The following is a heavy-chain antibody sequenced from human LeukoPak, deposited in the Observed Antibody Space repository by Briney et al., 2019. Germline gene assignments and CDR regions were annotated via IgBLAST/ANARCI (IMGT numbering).Heavy chain of an antibody. CDR1: GFTFSLYW. CDR3: ARGGCTDGNCYSGGY. V-gene: IGHV3-74*01. Sequence: GGSLRLSCAASGFTFSLYWMHWVRQAPGKGLVWVSRINSDGSSIRYADSVKGRSTISRDSAKKTVYLQMNSLRVEDTAVYYCARGGCTDGNCYSGGYWGQGTLVTVSS. CDR2: INSDGSSI. J-gene: IGHJ4*02. D-gene: IGHD2-21*02.